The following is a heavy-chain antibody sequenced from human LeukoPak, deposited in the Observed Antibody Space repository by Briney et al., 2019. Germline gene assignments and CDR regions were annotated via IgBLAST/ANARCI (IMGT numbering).Heavy chain of an antibody. CDR2: INADNGNT. V-gene: IGHV1-3*01. Sequence: ASVKVSCKGSGYTFGSFFMHWVRQAPGQRLEWMGWINADNGNTKYSQKFQGRVTITRDTSASTVYMELSSLRSEDTAVYYCARMAAAGSMPFDYWGQGTLVTVSS. CDR1: GYTFGSFF. J-gene: IGHJ4*02. CDR3: ARMAAAGSMPFDY. D-gene: IGHD6-13*01.